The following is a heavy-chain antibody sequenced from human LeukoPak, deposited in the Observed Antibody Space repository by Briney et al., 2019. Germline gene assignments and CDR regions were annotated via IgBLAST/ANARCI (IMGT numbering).Heavy chain of an antibody. D-gene: IGHD6-19*01. CDR1: GGSISPYY. J-gene: IGHJ4*02. Sequence: PSETLSLTCTVSGGSISPYYWSWIRQPPGKGLEWIRYIYYSGTTNYNPSLKSRVTISVDTSKNQFSLKLISVTAADTAVYYCARDLKIGYNSGWYSFDYWGQGILVTVSS. CDR2: IYYSGTT. CDR3: ARDLKIGYNSGWYSFDY. V-gene: IGHV4-59*01.